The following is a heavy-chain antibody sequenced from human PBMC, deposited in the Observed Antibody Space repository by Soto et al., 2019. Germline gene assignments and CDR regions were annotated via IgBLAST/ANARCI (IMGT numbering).Heavy chain of an antibody. CDR1: GFTFSSYE. V-gene: IGHV3-48*03. J-gene: IGHJ6*02. Sequence: PGGSLRLSCAASGFTFSSYEMNWVRQAPGKGLEWVSYISTSGSTIYYADSVKGRFTISRDNAKNSLYLQMNSLRAEDTAVYYCARHLPAPRFIAAAGKRPHGMDVWGQGTTVTVSS. CDR3: ARHLPAPRFIAAAGKRPHGMDV. CDR2: ISTSGSTI. D-gene: IGHD6-13*01.